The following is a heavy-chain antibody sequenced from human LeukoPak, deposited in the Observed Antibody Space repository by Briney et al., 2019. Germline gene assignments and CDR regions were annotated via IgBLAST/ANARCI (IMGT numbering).Heavy chain of an antibody. J-gene: IGHJ4*02. Sequence: ASVKVSCKASGYTFTSYYMHWVRQAPGQGLEWMGIINPSGGSTSYAQKLQGRVTMTTDTSTSTAYMELRSLRSDDTAVYYCARDKYYYDSSGYPLPTLDYWGQGTLVTVSS. V-gene: IGHV1-46*01. CDR3: ARDKYYYDSSGYPLPTLDY. D-gene: IGHD3-22*01. CDR2: INPSGGST. CDR1: GYTFTSYY.